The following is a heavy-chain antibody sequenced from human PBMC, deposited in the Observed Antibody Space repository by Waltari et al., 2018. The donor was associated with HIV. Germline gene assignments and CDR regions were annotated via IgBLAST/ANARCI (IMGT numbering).Heavy chain of an antibody. V-gene: IGHV4-31*03. J-gene: IGHJ4*02. CDR3: ARNPGTAVADDWIYFDY. CDR2: IYYSGST. CDR1: DGSIRSGGYY. D-gene: IGHD6-19*01. Sequence: QVRLQESGPGLVKPSQTLSLTCTVSDGSIRSGGYYWSWIRQHPGEGLEWIGYIYYSGSTYYNQSLRNRMTISVDTSKNQFSLKVRSVTAADTAIYYCARNPGTAVADDWIYFDYWGRGTLVTVSS.